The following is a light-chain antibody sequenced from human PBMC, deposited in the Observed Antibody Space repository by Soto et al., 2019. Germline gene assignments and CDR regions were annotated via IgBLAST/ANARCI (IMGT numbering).Light chain of an antibody. CDR1: QSVSCW. V-gene: IGKV1-5*01. CDR3: PQYETFSGT. CDR2: DAS. J-gene: IGKJ1*01. Sequence: DIQMTGCPSSLSAAVGDAVAVTCRASQSVSCWLAWYQQKPGEAPKLLIYDASALPRGVPSRFSGSGSGTKFTLTIASLQPDDFATYYCPQYETFSGTFGPGTQVDIK.